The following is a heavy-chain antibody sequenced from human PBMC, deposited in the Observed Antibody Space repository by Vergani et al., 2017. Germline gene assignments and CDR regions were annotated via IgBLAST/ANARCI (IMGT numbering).Heavy chain of an antibody. CDR3: AREGQLGYCSSTSCYSAFDI. J-gene: IGHJ3*02. CDR2: IIPIFGTA. CDR1: GGTFSSYA. Sequence: QVQLVQSGAEVKKPGSSVKVSCKASGGTFSSYAISWVRQAPGQGLEWMGRIIPIFGTANYAQKFQGRVTITADKYTGTAYMELSSLRSEDTAVYYCAREGQLGYCSSTSCYSAFDIWGQGTMVTVSS. D-gene: IGHD2-2*02. V-gene: IGHV1-69*14.